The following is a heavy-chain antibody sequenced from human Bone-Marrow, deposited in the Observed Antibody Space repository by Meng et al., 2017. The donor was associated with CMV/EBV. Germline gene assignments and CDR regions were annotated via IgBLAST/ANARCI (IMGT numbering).Heavy chain of an antibody. Sequence: GESLKISCAASGFTFSSYSMNWVRQAPGKGLEWVSSISSSSSSIYYAYSVKGLFIISRDNTKNSLYLQINILSAEDTAVYYWAGGGAPALVAQAAIDFWGQGTLVTVSS. D-gene: IGHD2-2*01. V-gene: IGHV3-21*01. CDR1: GFTFSSYS. CDR2: ISSSSSSI. J-gene: IGHJ4*02. CDR3: AGGGAPALVAQAAIDF.